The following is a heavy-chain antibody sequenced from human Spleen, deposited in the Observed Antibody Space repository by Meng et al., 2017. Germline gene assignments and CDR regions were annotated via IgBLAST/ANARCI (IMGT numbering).Heavy chain of an antibody. D-gene: IGHD5-24*01. CDR2: INPNSGGT. J-gene: IGHJ4*02. CDR1: GYTFTSYY. V-gene: IGHV1-46*01. Sequence: ASVKVSCKASGYTFTSYYMHWVRQAPGQGLEWMGVINPNSGGTTYAQKFQGRVTITADKSTSTAYMELSSLRSEDTAVYYCARRENYYFDYWGQGTLVTVSS. CDR3: ARRENYYFDY.